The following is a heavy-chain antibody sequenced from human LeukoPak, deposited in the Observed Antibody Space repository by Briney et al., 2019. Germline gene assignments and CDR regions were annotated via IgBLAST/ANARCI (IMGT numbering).Heavy chain of an antibody. J-gene: IGHJ5*02. V-gene: IGHV4-59*01. CDR1: GGSISSYY. Sequence: PSETLSLTCTVSGGSISSYYWSWIRQPPGKGLEWIGYIYYSGSTNYNPSLKSRVTISVDTSKNQFSLKLSSATAADTAVYYCARVPLPEYYDSSGYYSNWFDPWGQGTLVTVSS. CDR2: IYYSGST. CDR3: ARVPLPEYYDSSGYYSNWFDP. D-gene: IGHD3-22*01.